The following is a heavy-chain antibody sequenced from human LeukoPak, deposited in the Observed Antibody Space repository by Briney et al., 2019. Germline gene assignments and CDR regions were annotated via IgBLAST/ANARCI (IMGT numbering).Heavy chain of an antibody. D-gene: IGHD1-26*01. J-gene: IGHJ4*02. CDR3: VKGGSIVGSAHFDH. CDR2: ISGRGGGI. CDR1: GFTFSGYG. V-gene: IGHV3-23*01. Sequence: PGGSLRLSCGASGFTFSGYGMSWVRQAPGAGLEWVSSISGRGGGIYYADPVKGRFTISRDNSENTLYLQMNTLRADDTATYYCVKGGSIVGSAHFDHWGQGILVIVSS.